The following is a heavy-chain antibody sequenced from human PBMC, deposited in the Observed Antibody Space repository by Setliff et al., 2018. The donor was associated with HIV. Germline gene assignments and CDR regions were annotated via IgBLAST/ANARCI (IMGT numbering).Heavy chain of an antibody. CDR2: INPSSGRT. V-gene: IGHV1-46*01. Sequence: GASVKVSCKASGYTFTNYYIHWVRQAPGQGLEWMGIINPSSGRTSYAQKFQGRITMTRDTSRSTVDIELRSLRSEDTAVYYCARCYYDSSGPTDAFDIWGQGTVVTVSS. CDR1: GYTFTNYY. J-gene: IGHJ3*02. CDR3: ARCYYDSSGPTDAFDI. D-gene: IGHD3-22*01.